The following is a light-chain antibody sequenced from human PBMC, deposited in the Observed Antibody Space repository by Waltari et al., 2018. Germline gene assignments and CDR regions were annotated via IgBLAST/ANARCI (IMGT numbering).Light chain of an antibody. CDR3: QHYVRLPAT. CDR1: QSVSRP. V-gene: IGKV3-20*01. J-gene: IGKJ1*01. Sequence: SCRASQSVSRPLAWYQQKPGQAPRLLIYGASTRATGIPDRFSGSGSGTDFSLTISRLEPEDFAVYYCQHYVRLPATFGQGTKVEIK. CDR2: GAS.